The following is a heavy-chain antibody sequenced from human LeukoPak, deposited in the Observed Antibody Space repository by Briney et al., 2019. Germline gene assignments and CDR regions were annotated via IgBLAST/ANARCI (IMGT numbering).Heavy chain of an antibody. D-gene: IGHD1-1*01. CDR1: GFTFDDYA. J-gene: IGHJ4*02. Sequence: GGSLRLSCIASGFTFDDYAMHWVRQAPGKGLEWVAVVSYDGSYKYYADSVKGRFTISRDNSKNTLYLQMNSLRAEDTAVYYCARAPGYGAAYYFDYWGQGTLVTVSS. V-gene: IGHV3-30*04. CDR3: ARAPGYGAAYYFDY. CDR2: VSYDGSYK.